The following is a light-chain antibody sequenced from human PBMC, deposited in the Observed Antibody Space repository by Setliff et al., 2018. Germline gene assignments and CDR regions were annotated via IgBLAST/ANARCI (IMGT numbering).Light chain of an antibody. CDR3: STWDDSLNSVV. V-gene: IGLV1-44*01. CDR1: SSNIGSKT. J-gene: IGLJ2*01. Sequence: GQRVTISCSGSSSNIGSKTVNWYQQLPGTAPKLLMFQNSQRPSGVPDRFSGSKSGTSASLAISGLQSEDEADYYCSTWDDSLNSVVFGGGTKVTVL. CDR2: QNS.